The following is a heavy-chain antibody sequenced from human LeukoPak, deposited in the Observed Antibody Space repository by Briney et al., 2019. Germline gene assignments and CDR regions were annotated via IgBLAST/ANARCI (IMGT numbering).Heavy chain of an antibody. Sequence: SETLSLTCAVYGGSFSGYYWSWIRQPPGKSLEWIGCMSSGGSFFYNPSLENRVTITVDTSKNHFSLRLTSVTAADTAIYYCARELTYTGSHRNFDSWGQGALVTVSS. CDR2: MSSGGSF. J-gene: IGHJ4*02. D-gene: IGHD1-26*01. CDR1: GGSFSGYY. CDR3: ARELTYTGSHRNFDS. V-gene: IGHV4-34*01.